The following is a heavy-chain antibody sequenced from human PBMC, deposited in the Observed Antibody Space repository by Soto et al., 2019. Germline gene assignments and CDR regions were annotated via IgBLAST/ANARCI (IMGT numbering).Heavy chain of an antibody. Sequence: PSETLSLTCTVSGGSISSGGYYWSWLRQHPGKGLEWIGYIYYSGSTYYNPSLKSRVTISVDTSKNQFSLKLSSVTAADTAVYYCARYIAAAENDAFDIWGQGTMVTVSS. J-gene: IGHJ3*02. CDR3: ARYIAAAENDAFDI. V-gene: IGHV4-31*03. CDR1: GGSISSGGYY. CDR2: IYYSGST. D-gene: IGHD6-13*01.